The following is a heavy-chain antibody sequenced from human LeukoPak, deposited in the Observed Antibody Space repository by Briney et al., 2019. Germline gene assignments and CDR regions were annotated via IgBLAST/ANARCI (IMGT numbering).Heavy chain of an antibody. J-gene: IGHJ3*02. Sequence: GGSLRLSCAASGFTFSNYWMSWVRQAPGKGLEWVANIKQDESEKYYVDSVKGRFTISRDNAKNSLYLQMNSLRAEDMALYYCAKTLYGSGSPNAFDIWGQGTMVTVSS. CDR2: IKQDESEK. V-gene: IGHV3-7*03. CDR1: GFTFSNYW. D-gene: IGHD3-10*01. CDR3: AKTLYGSGSPNAFDI.